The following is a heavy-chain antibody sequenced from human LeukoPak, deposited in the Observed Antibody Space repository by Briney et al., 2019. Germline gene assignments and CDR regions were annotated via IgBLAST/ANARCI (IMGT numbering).Heavy chain of an antibody. V-gene: IGHV1-46*01. CDR2: INPSGGST. CDR1: GYTFTSYY. Sequence: ASVKVPCKASGYTFTSYYMHWVRQAPGQGLEWMGIINPSGGSTSYAQKFQGRVTMTRDTSTSTVYMELSSPRSEDTAVYYCARSIVVVVAATRGFDPWGQGTLVTVSS. D-gene: IGHD2-15*01. CDR3: ARSIVVVVAATRGFDP. J-gene: IGHJ5*02.